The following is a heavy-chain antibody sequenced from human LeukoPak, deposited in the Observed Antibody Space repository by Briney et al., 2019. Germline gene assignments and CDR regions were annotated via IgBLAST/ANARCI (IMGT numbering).Heavy chain of an antibody. CDR2: IDGGGSST. CDR1: GFTFSNHW. D-gene: IGHD3-22*01. V-gene: IGHV3-74*01. J-gene: IGHJ4*02. Sequence: GGSLRLSCVASGFTFSNHWMHWVRQVPGKGLVWVSRIDGGGSSTSYADSVKGRFAISRDNAKNSLYLQMNSLRAEDTAVYYCAREVSEGFDFWGQGTLVTVSS. CDR3: AREVSEGFDF.